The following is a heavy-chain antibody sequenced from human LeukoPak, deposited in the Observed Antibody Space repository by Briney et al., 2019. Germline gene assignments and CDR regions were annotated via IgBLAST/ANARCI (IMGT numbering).Heavy chain of an antibody. V-gene: IGHV3-23*01. J-gene: IGHJ5*02. Sequence: LPGGSLRLSCEACGFTFTTYGMSWVRQAPGKGLQWVSTIIGTTSTYYVDSVRGRFTISRDNSKNTLYLEMNGLTVDDTAVYYCAKRVEGGISWSSNWFDPRGQGALVTVSS. D-gene: IGHD6-13*01. CDR3: AKRVEGGISWSSNWFDP. CDR2: IIGTTST. CDR1: GFTFTTYG.